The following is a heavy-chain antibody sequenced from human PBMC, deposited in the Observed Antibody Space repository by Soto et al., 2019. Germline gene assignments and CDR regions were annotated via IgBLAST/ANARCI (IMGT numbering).Heavy chain of an antibody. D-gene: IGHD2-15*01. V-gene: IGHV3-48*01. CDR3: AKDLYDCSGGSCYPDNWFDP. CDR1: GFTFRSYS. Sequence: GGSLRLSCAASGFTFRSYSMNWVRQSPGKGLEWVSYISSSSSTTYYADSVKGRFTISRDNAKNSLYLQMNSLRAEDTAVYYCAKDLYDCSGGSCYPDNWFDPWGQGTLVTVSS. CDR2: ISSSSSTT. J-gene: IGHJ5*02.